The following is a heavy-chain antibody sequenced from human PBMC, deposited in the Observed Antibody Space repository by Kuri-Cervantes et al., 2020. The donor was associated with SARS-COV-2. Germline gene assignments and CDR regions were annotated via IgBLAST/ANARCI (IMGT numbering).Heavy chain of an antibody. CDR2: ISGSGGST. V-gene: IGHV3-23*01. CDR1: EFTFSSYA. J-gene: IGHJ3*02. Sequence: GGSLRLSCAASEFTFSSYAMSWVRQAPGKGLEWVSAISGSGGSTYYADSVKGRFTISRDNSKNTLYLQMNSLKAEDTAVYYCAKGPVGATGAFDIWGQGTMVTVSS. D-gene: IGHD1-26*01. CDR3: AKGPVGATGAFDI.